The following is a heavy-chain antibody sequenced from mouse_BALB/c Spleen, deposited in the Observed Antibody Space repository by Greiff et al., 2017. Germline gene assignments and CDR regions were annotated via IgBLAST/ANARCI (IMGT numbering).Heavy chain of an antibody. V-gene: IGHV14-3*02. J-gene: IGHJ3*01. D-gene: IGHD2-4*01. CDR1: GFNIKDTY. CDR3: ARESTMITPFAY. CDR2: IDPANGNT. Sequence: VQLQQSGAELVKPGASVKLSCTASGFNIKDTYMHWVKQRPEQGLEWIGRIDPANGNTKYDPKFQGKATITADTSSNTAYLQLSSLTSEDTAVYYCARESTMITPFAYGGQGTLVTVSA.